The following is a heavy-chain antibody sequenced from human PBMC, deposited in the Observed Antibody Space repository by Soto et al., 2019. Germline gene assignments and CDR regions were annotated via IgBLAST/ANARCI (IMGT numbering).Heavy chain of an antibody. V-gene: IGHV1-18*01. CDR2: ISAYNGNT. J-gene: IGHJ4*02. CDR1: GYTFTNYA. D-gene: IGHD3-10*01. Sequence: ASVKVSCKASGYTFTNYAITWVRQAPGQGLEWMGWISAYNGNTNYAQKFQGRVTMTTDTSTSTAYMELTSLRSDDTAVYYCARDQRRYYGSGSPLYFDYWGKGTLVTVSS. CDR3: ARDQRRYYGSGSPLYFDY.